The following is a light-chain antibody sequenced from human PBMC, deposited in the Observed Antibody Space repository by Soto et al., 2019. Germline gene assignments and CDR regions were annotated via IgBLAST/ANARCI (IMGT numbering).Light chain of an antibody. J-gene: IGLJ2*01. V-gene: IGLV3-21*01. CDR3: QVWDTSSDHPV. CDR1: NIGIKD. CDR2: DNR. Sequence: SYELTQPPSVSVAPGQTASISCGGNNIGIKDVYWYQQQPGQAPVLVIYDNRDRPSGIPERFSGSNSGNTATLTISGVEAGDEADYYCQVWDTSSDHPVFGGGTKLTVL.